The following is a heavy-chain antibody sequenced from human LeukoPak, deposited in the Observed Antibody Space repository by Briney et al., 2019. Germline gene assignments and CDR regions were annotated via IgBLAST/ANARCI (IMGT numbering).Heavy chain of an antibody. J-gene: IGHJ4*02. V-gene: IGHV3-30*02. CDR1: GFTFSSYG. CDR3: AKDSLTGTGPYYFDC. Sequence: GGSLSLSWATSGFTFSSYGMYWVRQAPGKGLEWLAFIRYDGSNKYYADSVKGRFTISRDNSKNTLYLQMNSLRAEDTAVYYCAKDSLTGTGPYYFDCWGQGTLVTVSS. D-gene: IGHD3-9*01. CDR2: IRYDGSNK.